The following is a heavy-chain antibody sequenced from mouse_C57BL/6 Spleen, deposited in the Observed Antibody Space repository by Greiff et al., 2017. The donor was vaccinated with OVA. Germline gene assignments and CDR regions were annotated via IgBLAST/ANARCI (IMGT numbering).Heavy chain of an antibody. V-gene: IGHV1-85*01. J-gene: IGHJ4*01. D-gene: IGHD1-1*01. CDR3: ARPLYYGSSAYAMDY. Sequence: QVHVKQSGPELVKPGASVKLSCKASGYTFTSYDINWVKQRPGQGLEWIGWIYPRDGSTKYNEKFKGKATLTVDTSSSTAYMELHSLTSEDSAVYFCARPLYYGSSAYAMDYWGQGTSVTVSS. CDR1: GYTFTSYD. CDR2: IYPRDGST.